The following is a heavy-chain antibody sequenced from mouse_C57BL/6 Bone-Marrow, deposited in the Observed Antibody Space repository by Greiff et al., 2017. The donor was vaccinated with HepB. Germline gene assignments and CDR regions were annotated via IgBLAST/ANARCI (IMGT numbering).Heavy chain of an antibody. D-gene: IGHD2-2*01. CDR1: GFNIKDDY. CDR3: TRGSTMVTTGAMDY. Sequence: VQLQQSGAELVRPGASVKLSCTASGFNIKDDYMHWVKQRPEQGLEWIGWIDPENGDTEYASKFQGKATITADTSSNTAYLQLSSLTSADTAVYYCTRGSTMVTTGAMDYWGQGTSVTVSS. CDR2: IDPENGDT. V-gene: IGHV14-4*01. J-gene: IGHJ4*01.